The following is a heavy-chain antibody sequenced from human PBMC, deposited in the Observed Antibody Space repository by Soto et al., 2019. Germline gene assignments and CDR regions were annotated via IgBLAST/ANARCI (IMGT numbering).Heavy chain of an antibody. D-gene: IGHD6-19*01. CDR1: GYTFTSYD. CDR2: MNPNSGNT. Sequence: ASVKVSCKASGYTFTSYDINWVRQATGQGLEWMGWMNPNSGNTGYAQKFQGRVTMTRNTSISTAYMELSSLRSEDTAVHYCARVEHSSGWLYHYYYLDVWGKGTTVTVSS. CDR3: ARVEHSSGWLYHYYYLDV. V-gene: IGHV1-8*01. J-gene: IGHJ6*03.